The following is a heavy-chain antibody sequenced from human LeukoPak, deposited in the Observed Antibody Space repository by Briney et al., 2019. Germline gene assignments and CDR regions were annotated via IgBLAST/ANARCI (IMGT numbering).Heavy chain of an antibody. CDR1: GGSISSGGHS. CDR3: ARGVVVTATLYYYYYGMDV. CDR2: IYHSGSGST. V-gene: IGHV4-30-2*01. D-gene: IGHD2-21*02. J-gene: IGHJ6*02. Sequence: TLSLTCTVSGGSISSGGHSWSWIRQPPGKGLEWIGYIYHSGSGSTYYNPSLKSRVTISIDKSKNQFSLKLNSVTAADTAVYYCARGVVVTATLYYYYYGMDVWGQGTTVTVSS.